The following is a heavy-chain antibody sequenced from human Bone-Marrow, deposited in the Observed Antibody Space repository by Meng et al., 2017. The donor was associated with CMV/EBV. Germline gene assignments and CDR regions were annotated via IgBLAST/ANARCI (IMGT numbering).Heavy chain of an antibody. V-gene: IGHV1-69*05. J-gene: IGHJ6*01. CDR2: IIPIFGTA. CDR3: ARGDVVPAAMSYYYYYGMDV. Sequence: SVKVSCKASGGTFSSYAISWVRQAPGQGLEWMGGIIPIFGTANYAQKFQGRVTITTDESTSTAYMELSSLRSEDTAVYYCARGDVVPAAMSYYYYYGMDVWGQGTTVTVYS. CDR1: GGTFSSYA. D-gene: IGHD2-2*01.